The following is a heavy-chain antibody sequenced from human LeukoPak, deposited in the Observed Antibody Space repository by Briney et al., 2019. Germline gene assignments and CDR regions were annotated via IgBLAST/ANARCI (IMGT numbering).Heavy chain of an antibody. V-gene: IGHV4-59*11. CDR3: ARFNSGCTTSSCYVHY. CDR2: IHSSGNT. CDR1: GGSISSQY. Sequence: SETLSLTCTVSGGSISSQYLTWIRQPPGKGLELIGHIHSSGNTYYSPSLKSRVTMSVDTSKIQFSLSLSFVTAADTAVYYCARFNSGCTTSSCYVHYWGQGILVTVSS. D-gene: IGHD2-2*01. J-gene: IGHJ4*02.